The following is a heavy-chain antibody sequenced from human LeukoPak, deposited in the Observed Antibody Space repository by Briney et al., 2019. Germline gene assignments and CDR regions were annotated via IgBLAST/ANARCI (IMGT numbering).Heavy chain of an antibody. CDR2: VNRDGSET. Sequence: PGGSLRLSCAASGFALSSHWMTWVRQVPGRGPEWVANVNRDGSETYYLDSVKGRFTISEDNAKNSLYLQMNSLRAEDTALYHCARNNGMDVWGQGTTVIDSS. V-gene: IGHV3-7*03. J-gene: IGHJ6*02. CDR1: GFALSSHW. CDR3: ARNNGMDV.